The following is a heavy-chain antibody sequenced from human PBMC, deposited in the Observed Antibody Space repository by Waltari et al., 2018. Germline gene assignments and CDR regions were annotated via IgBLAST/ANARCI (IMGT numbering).Heavy chain of an antibody. CDR2: IIPIFGTA. V-gene: IGHV1-69*13. CDR3: ARGYYDSSGYYNFDY. Sequence: QVQLVQSGAEVKKPGSSVKVSCKASGGTFSSYAISWVRQAPGQGLEWMGGIIPIFGTANYAQKLQGRVTITADESTGTAYMELSSLRSEDTAVYYCARGYYDSSGYYNFDYWGQGTLVTVSS. J-gene: IGHJ4*02. CDR1: GGTFSSYA. D-gene: IGHD3-22*01.